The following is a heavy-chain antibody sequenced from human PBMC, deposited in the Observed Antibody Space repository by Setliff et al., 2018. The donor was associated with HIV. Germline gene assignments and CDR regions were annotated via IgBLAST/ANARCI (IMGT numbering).Heavy chain of an antibody. CDR3: ARGIRGSSQGYYYYYMDV. J-gene: IGHJ6*03. V-gene: IGHV1-69*13. CDR2: IIPIFGTA. D-gene: IGHD6-6*01. CDR1: GYTFTSYA. Sequence: SVKVSCKASGYTFTSYAMHWVRQAPGQGPEWMGGIIPIFGTANYAQKFQGRVTITADESTSTAYMELRSLRSEDTAVYYCARGIRGSSQGYYYYYMDVWGKGTTVTVSS.